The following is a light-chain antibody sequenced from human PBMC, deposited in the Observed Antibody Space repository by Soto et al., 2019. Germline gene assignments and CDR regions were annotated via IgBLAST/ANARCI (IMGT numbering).Light chain of an antibody. Sequence: HSALTQPASECGSPGESITISSTGTSSDVGGYNFVSWYQQHPDKAPKLMIYDVTNRPSGVSNRFSGSKSGNTASLTISGLQAEDEADYYCSSYTSISTYVFGTGTKVTVL. J-gene: IGLJ1*01. CDR1: SSDVGGYNF. CDR3: SSYTSISTYV. V-gene: IGLV2-14*01. CDR2: DVT.